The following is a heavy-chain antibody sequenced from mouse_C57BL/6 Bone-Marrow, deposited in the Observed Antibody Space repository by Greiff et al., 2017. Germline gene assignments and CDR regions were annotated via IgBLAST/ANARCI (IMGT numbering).Heavy chain of an antibody. CDR3: PWGNFDY. Sequence: EVQLQQSGAELVRPGASVKLSCTASGFHIKDDYMHWVKQRPEQGLEWIGWIDPENGDTEYASKFPGKATMSADTSSNTAYRQLSSLTSECTAFYYCPWGNFDYWGQGTTLTVSS. CDR1: GFHIKDDY. CDR2: IDPENGDT. V-gene: IGHV14-4*01. J-gene: IGHJ2*01.